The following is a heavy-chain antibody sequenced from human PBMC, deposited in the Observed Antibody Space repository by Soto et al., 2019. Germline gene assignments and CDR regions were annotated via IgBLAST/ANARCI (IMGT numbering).Heavy chain of an antibody. D-gene: IGHD6-13*01. V-gene: IGHV3-7*05. J-gene: IGHJ4*02. Sequence: GGSLRLSCAASGFTFSSYWMTWVRQAPGKGLEWVATIKYDGSERYYVDSVKGRFTISRDNAKNSLYLQMNSLRGGDTAVYYCARAPTAAAGREPLDYWGQGTLVTVSS. CDR2: IKYDGSER. CDR3: ARAPTAAAGREPLDY. CDR1: GFTFSSYW.